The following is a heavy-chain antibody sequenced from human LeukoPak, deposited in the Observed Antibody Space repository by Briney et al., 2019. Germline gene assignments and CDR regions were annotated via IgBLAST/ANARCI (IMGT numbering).Heavy chain of an antibody. CDR3: ARRTTYVGWLPSESPSCFDY. D-gene: IGHD5-12*01. CDR2: IYYTGNT. V-gene: IGHV4-59*08. CDR1: GGSISGYY. Sequence: SETLSLTCTVSGGSISGYYWGWIRQPPLKGLEWIGSIYYTGNTYYSPPLKSRVTISVDTSKNQFSLKLSSVTAADTAMYYCARRTTYVGWLPSESPSCFDYWGQGTLVTVSS. J-gene: IGHJ4*02.